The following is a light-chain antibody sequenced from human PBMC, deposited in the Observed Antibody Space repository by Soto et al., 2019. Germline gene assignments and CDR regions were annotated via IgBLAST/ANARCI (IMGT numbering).Light chain of an antibody. CDR1: QSVSSSY. CDR3: QQCGSSPIT. Sequence: EIVVTQSPGTLSLSPGERATLSCRASQSVSSSYLAWYQQKPGQAPRLLIYGASSRATGIPDRFSGSGSGTDFTLTISRLEPEDFAVYYCQQCGSSPITFGQGTRLEI. J-gene: IGKJ5*01. CDR2: GAS. V-gene: IGKV3-20*01.